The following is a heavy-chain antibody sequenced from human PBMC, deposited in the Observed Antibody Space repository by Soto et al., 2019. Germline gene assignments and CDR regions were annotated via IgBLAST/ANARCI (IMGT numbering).Heavy chain of an antibody. CDR2: ISSSGSTI. V-gene: IGHV3-11*01. D-gene: IGHD6-19*01. J-gene: IGHJ3*02. CDR3: ARQMTRLGWAAFDI. CDR1: GFTFSDYY. Sequence: PGGSLRLSCAASGFTFSDYYMSWIRQAPGKGLEWVSYISSSGSTIYYADSVKGRFTISRDNAKNSLYLQMNSLRAEDTAVYYCARQMTRLGWAAFDIWGQGTMVTVSS.